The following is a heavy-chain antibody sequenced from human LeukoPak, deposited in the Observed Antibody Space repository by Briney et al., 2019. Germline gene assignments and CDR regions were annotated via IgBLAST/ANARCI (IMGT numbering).Heavy chain of an antibody. D-gene: IGHD2-2*03. Sequence: PSETLSLTCTVSGGSISSSSYYWGWIRQPPGEGLEWIGSIYYSGSTYYNPSLKSRVTISVDTSKNQFSLKLSSVTAADTAVYYCARQDGYCSSTSCYSLWFDPWGQGTLVTVSS. CDR2: IYYSGST. CDR3: ARQDGYCSSTSCYSLWFDP. CDR1: GGSISSSSYY. V-gene: IGHV4-39*01. J-gene: IGHJ5*02.